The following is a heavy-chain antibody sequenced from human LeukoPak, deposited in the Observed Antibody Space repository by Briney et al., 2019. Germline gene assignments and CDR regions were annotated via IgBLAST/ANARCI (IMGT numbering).Heavy chain of an antibody. CDR2: ISGSGSIK. D-gene: IGHD2-2*01. CDR3: ARPRYCSSTSCYDDAFDV. J-gene: IGHJ3*01. Sequence: GGSLRLSCSASGFTFINAWMIWVRQAPGKGLEWLSYISGSGSIKYYADSVKGRFTISRDNAKNSVYLQMNSLRAEDTAVYYCARPRYCSSTSCYDDAFDVWGQGTRATVSS. CDR1: GFTFINAW. V-gene: IGHV3-11*04.